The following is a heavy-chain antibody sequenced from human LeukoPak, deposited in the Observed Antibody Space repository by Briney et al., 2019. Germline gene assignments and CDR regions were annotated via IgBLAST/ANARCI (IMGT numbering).Heavy chain of an antibody. CDR3: ARDGYSGNDGL. Sequence: SETLSLTCTVSDDSITMYYWTWIRQPPGKGLEWIGYVDHTGSTKFNPSLNGRVSISVDTSKNQFSLKLSSVTAADTAVYYCARDGYSGNDGLWGQGTLVTVSS. CDR2: VDHTGST. V-gene: IGHV4-59*01. J-gene: IGHJ4*02. CDR1: DDSITMYY. D-gene: IGHD5-12*01.